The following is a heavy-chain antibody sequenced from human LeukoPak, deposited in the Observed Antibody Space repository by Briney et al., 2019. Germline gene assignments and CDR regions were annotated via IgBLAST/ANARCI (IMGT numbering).Heavy chain of an antibody. CDR2: IYFDGNTI. V-gene: IGHV3-33*08. J-gene: IGHJ4*02. D-gene: IGHD1-7*01. Sequence: PGGSLRLSCAASGFTFSSYWMHWVRQAPGKGLEWVAIIYFDGNTIYYADSVKGRFTISRDNSKNTLYLQMNGLRAEDTAVYYCARDLRKNSYFDYWGQGTLVTVSS. CDR1: GFTFSSYW. CDR3: ARDLRKNSYFDY.